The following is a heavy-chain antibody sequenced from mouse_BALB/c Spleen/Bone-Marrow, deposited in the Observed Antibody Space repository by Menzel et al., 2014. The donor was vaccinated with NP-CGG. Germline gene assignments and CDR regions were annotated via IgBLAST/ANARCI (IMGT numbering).Heavy chain of an antibody. CDR1: GYAFSSYW. Sequence: QVHVKQSGAELVRPGSSVKISCKASGYAFSSYWMNWVKQGPGQGLEWIGQIYPGDSDTDYNGKFKGKATLTADKSSNTAYMQLTSLTSEDSAVYFCARGGISVDYWGQGTTLTVSS. V-gene: IGHV1-80*01. J-gene: IGHJ2*01. CDR2: IYPGDSDT. CDR3: ARGGISVDY.